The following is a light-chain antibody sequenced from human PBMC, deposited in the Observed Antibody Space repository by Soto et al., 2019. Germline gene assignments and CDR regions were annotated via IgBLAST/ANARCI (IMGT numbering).Light chain of an antibody. CDR3: QSYDTGLSGPVV. J-gene: IGLJ2*01. Sequence: QSVLTQPPSLSGAPGQNIIISCTVGGSNIGAGFDVHWYQQLPGTAPKLLIYGNTNRPSGVPDRFSGSKSGTSASLVITGLQAEDEADSYCQSYDTGLSGPVVFGGGTKLTVL. CDR1: GSNIGAGFD. V-gene: IGLV1-40*01. CDR2: GNT.